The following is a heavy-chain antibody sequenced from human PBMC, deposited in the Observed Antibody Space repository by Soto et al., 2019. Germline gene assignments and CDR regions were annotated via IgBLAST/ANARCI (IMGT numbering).Heavy chain of an antibody. CDR2: IYYSGST. D-gene: IGHD6-13*01. V-gene: IGHV4-30-4*01. CDR1: GGSISSGDYY. Sequence: SSETLSLTCTVSGGSISSGDYYWSWIRQPPGKGLEWIGYIYYSGSTYYNPSLKSRVTISVDTSKNQFSLKLSSVTAADTAVYYCARDLGQQLMGFDPWGQGTLVTVSS. CDR3: ARDLGQQLMGFDP. J-gene: IGHJ5*02.